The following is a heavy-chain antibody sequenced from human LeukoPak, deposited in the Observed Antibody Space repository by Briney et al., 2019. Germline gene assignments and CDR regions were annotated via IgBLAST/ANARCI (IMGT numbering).Heavy chain of an antibody. V-gene: IGHV3-66*01. CDR3: ARGETIAADLFDY. J-gene: IGHJ4*02. CDR1: GFTVSSNY. Sequence: GGSLRLSCAASGFTVSSNYMSWVRQAPGKGLEWVSVIYSGGSTYYADSVKGRFTISRDNSKNTLYLQMNSLRAEDTAVYYCARGETIAADLFDYWGQGTLVTVSP. D-gene: IGHD6-13*01. CDR2: IYSGGST.